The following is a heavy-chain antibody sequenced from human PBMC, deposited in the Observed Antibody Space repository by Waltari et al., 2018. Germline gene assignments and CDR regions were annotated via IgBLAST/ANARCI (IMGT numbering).Heavy chain of an antibody. CDR1: GFSFSNSS. J-gene: IGHJ4*02. Sequence: EVQLVESGGGLVQPGGSLRLPCVAAGFSFSNSSLPGVRQSPRGWLEWVANRRGDGDEKYYVDSVKGRFTISRDNAKNSLYLEMNSLRAEDTAVYYCVRDPTTATSFLLHYFDYWGQGNLVTVSS. V-gene: IGHV3-7*01. CDR3: VRDPTTATSFLLHYFDY. CDR2: RRGDGDEK.